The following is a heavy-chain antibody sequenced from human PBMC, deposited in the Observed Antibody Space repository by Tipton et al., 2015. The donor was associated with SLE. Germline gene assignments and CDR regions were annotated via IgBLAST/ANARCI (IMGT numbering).Heavy chain of an antibody. J-gene: IGHJ3*02. CDR2: IYTGGRT. CDR1: GGSLGGGSYY. CDR3: ASWGFDT. V-gene: IGHV4-61*02. Sequence: TLSLTCTVSGGSLGGGSYYWTWVRQPAGKGPEWIGRIYTGGRTIHNPSLNSRVTLSLDRSKNQFSLKLDSATAADTAVYYCASWGFDTWGQGTMVTVSS. D-gene: IGHD3-16*01.